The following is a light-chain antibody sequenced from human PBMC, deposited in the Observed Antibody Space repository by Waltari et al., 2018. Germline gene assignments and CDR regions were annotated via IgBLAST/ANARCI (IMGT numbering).Light chain of an antibody. CDR1: SSDVGGYKF. V-gene: IGLV2-14*03. CDR2: DVT. J-gene: IGLJ2*01. CDR3: SSYTSSTTGI. Sequence: QSALTQPDSVFGSPGQSITISCTGTSSDVGGYKFVSWYQHHPGEAPKLIIFDVTNRPSGISYRFSGSKSGTSASLTISGLQAEDEAYYYCSSYTSSTTGIFGGGTKLTVL.